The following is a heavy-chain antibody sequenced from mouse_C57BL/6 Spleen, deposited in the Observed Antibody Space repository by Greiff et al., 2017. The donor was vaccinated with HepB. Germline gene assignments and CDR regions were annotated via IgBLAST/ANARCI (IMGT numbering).Heavy chain of an antibody. V-gene: IGHV1-76*01. D-gene: IGHD4-1*01. CDR3: ARRLTGDAMDY. CDR1: GYTFTDYY. J-gene: IGHJ4*01. CDR2: IYPGSGNT. Sequence: QVQLQQSGAELVRPGASVKLSCKASGYTFTDYYINWVKQRPGQGLEWIARIYPGSGNTYYNEKFKGKATLTAEKSSSTAYMQLSSLTSEDSAVYFCARRLTGDAMDYWGQGTSVTVSS.